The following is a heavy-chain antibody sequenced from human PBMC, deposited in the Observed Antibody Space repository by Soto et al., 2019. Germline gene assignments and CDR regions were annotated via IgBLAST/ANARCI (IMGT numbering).Heavy chain of an antibody. J-gene: IGHJ5*01. CDR1: GFTFSSYA. V-gene: IGHV3-21*04. Sequence: GGSLRLSCAASGFTFSSYAMSWVRQAPGKGLEWVSTTSTTGDYIYYADSVRGRFTISRDNAKNSLFLQMNSLRVEDTAVYYCAKGWCDSWGQGTLVTVSS. CDR2: TSTTGDYI. CDR3: AKGWCDS.